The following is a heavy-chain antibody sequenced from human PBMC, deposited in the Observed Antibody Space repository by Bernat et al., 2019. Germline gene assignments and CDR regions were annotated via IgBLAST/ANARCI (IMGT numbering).Heavy chain of an antibody. V-gene: IGHV4-30-4*01. J-gene: IGHJ4*02. CDR1: GGSLSSYDSY. Sequence: QVQLQESGPGLVTPSQTLSLTCTVSGGSLSSYDSYWNWVRQPPGKGLEWIGYIYYSGTTYYNPSLKSRVTISQDTSKNHFSLKLSSVTAADTAVYYCARTWTGYAPVYWGQGNLVTVSS. D-gene: IGHD3/OR15-3a*01. CDR3: ARTWTGYAPVY. CDR2: IYYSGTT.